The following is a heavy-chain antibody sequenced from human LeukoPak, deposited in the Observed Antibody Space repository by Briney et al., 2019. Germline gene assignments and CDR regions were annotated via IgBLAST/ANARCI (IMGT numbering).Heavy chain of an antibody. CDR1: GFTFSSYA. J-gene: IGHJ4*02. V-gene: IGHV3-30-3*01. CDR2: ISYDGSNK. Sequence: GRSLRLSCAASGFTFSSYAMHWVRQAPGKGLEWVAVISYDGSNKYYADSVKGRFTISRDNSKNTLYLQTNSLRAEDTAVYYCARDLASRVAAGTSGFDYWGQGTLVTVSS. D-gene: IGHD6-13*01. CDR3: ARDLASRVAAGTSGFDY.